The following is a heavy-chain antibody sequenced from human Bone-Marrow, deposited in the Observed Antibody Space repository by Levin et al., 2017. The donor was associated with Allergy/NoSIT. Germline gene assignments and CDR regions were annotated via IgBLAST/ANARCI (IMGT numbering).Heavy chain of an antibody. Sequence: GGSLRLSCTASGFTFDDFAMHWVRQAPGKGLEWVAGISWNSCAIGYVDSVNGCFTISRDNAKNFLYLQMKILRAEATAFYYCVKDDKSGWLWTFQDWGQGTLVTVSS. CDR2: ISWNSCAI. J-gene: IGHJ1*01. CDR3: VKDDKSGWLWTFQD. CDR1: GFTFDDFA. V-gene: IGHV3-9*01. D-gene: IGHD6-19*01.